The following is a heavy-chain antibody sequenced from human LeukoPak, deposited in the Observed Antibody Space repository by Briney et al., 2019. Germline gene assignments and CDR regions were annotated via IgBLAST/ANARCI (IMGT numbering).Heavy chain of an antibody. V-gene: IGHV4-59*08. CDR3: ARRSAVAGTKYYYYYGMDV. Sequence: SGTLSLTCTVSGGSLSSYYWSWIRQPPGKGLEWIGHIYYSGSTNYNPSLKSRVTISVDTSKNQFSLKLSSVTAADTAVYYCARRSAVAGTKYYYYYGMDVWGQGTTVTVSS. CDR2: IYYSGST. CDR1: GGSLSSYY. J-gene: IGHJ6*02. D-gene: IGHD6-19*01.